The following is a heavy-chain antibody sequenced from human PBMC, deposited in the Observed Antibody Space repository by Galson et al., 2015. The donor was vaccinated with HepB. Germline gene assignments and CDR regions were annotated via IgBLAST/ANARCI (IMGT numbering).Heavy chain of an antibody. J-gene: IGHJ6*02. Sequence: SLRLSCAASGFTFSSYSMNWVRQAPGKGLEWVSSISSSSSYIYYADSVKGRFTISRDNAKNSLYLQMNSLRAEDTAVYYCARESSTRYYYYYGMDVWGQGTTVTVSS. CDR2: ISSSSSYI. D-gene: IGHD2-2*01. CDR1: GFTFSSYS. V-gene: IGHV3-21*01. CDR3: ARESSTRYYYYYGMDV.